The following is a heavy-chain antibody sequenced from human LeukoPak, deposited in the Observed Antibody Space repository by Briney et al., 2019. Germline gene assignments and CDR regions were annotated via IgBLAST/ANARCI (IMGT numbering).Heavy chain of an antibody. V-gene: IGHV2-5*02. J-gene: IGHJ4*02. CDR2: IYWDDDK. CDR1: GFSLSTSGVG. D-gene: IGHD4-17*01. CDR3: AHRREDYGDYRYYFDY. Sequence: SGPTLVKPTQTLTLTFTFSGFSLSTSGVGVGWIRQPPGKALEWLALIYWDDDKRYSPSLKSRLTITKDTSKNQVVLTMTNMDPVDTATYYCAHRREDYGDYRYYFDYWGQGTLVTVSS.